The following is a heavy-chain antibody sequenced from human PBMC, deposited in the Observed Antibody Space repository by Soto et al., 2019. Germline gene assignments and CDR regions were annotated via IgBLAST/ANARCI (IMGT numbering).Heavy chain of an antibody. CDR1: GFIFRHYA. CDR2: ISDRGGST. CDR3: AKGATGQEFDF. V-gene: IGHV3-23*01. Sequence: EVQLLESGGGLVQPGGSLRLSCAASGFIFRHYAMTWVRQAPGEGLAWVSTISDRGGSTYYADSLEGRFTNSSDNSKNTLYLQMNRLRVEETAIYYCAKGATGQEFDFWGQGTLVAVSS. D-gene: IGHD1-1*01. J-gene: IGHJ4*02.